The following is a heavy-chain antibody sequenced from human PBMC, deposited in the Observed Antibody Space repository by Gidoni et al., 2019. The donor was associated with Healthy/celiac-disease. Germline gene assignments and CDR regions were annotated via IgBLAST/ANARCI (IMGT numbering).Heavy chain of an antibody. J-gene: IGHJ6*02. CDR2: INPSGGST. D-gene: IGHD4-17*01. V-gene: IGHV1-46*01. CDR1: GYTFTSYY. Sequence: QVQLVQSGAEVKKPGASVKVSCKASGYTFTSYYMHWVRQAPGQGLEWMGIINPSGGSTSYAQKFQSRVTMTRDTSTSTVYMELSSLRSEDTAVYYCAAWGDYGDYDGVYYYGMDVWGQGTTVTVSS. CDR3: AAWGDYGDYDGVYYYGMDV.